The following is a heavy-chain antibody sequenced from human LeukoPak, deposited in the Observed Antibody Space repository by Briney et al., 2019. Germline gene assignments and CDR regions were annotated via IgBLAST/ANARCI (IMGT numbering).Heavy chain of an antibody. CDR3: ARARVSSGWYGFFDY. D-gene: IGHD6-19*01. CDR1: GFTVSSNY. CDR2: IYSGGST. J-gene: IGHJ4*02. Sequence: GGSRRLSCAASGFTVSSNYMSWVRQAPGKGLEWVSVIYSGGSTYYADSVKGRFTISRDNSKNTLYLQMNSLRAEDTAVYYCARARVSSGWYGFFDYWGQGTLVTVSS. V-gene: IGHV3-53*01.